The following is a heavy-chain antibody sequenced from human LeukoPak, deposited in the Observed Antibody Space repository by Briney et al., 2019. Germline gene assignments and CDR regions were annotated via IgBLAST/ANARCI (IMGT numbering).Heavy chain of an antibody. J-gene: IGHJ3*02. V-gene: IGHV1-46*01. CDR1: GYTFTSYY. CDR3: ARSSITKIGVVTRVSPTAMGHAFDI. CDR2: INPSGGST. D-gene: IGHD3-22*01. Sequence: ASVKVSCKASGYTFTSYYMHWVRQAPGQGLEWMGIINPSGGSTSYAQKFQGRVTMSRDTSTSTVYMELSSLRSEDTAVYYCARSSITKIGVVTRVSPTAMGHAFDIWGQGTMVTVSS.